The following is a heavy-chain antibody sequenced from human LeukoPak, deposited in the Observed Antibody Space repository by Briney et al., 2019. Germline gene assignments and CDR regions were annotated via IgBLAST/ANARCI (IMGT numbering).Heavy chain of an antibody. CDR2: ISSSGSTI. Sequence: PGGSLRLSCAASGFTFGDYYMSWIRQAPGKGLEWVSYISSSGSTIYYADSVKGRFTISRDNAKNSLYLQMNSLRAEDTAVYYCARDHPTPRDLLAGYYLAAGIDYWGQGALVTVSS. V-gene: IGHV3-11*01. J-gene: IGHJ4*02. D-gene: IGHD3-9*01. CDR3: ARDHPTPRDLLAGYYLAAGIDY. CDR1: GFTFGDYY.